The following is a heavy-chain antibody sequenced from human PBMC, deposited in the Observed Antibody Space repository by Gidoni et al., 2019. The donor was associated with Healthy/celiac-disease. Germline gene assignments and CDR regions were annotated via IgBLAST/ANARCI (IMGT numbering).Heavy chain of an antibody. CDR1: GGSFSGYY. J-gene: IGHJ1*01. CDR2: INHSGST. V-gene: IGHV4-34*01. D-gene: IGHD3-10*01. Sequence: QVQLQQWGAGLLKPSETLSLTCAVYGGSFSGYYWSWIRPPPGKGLEGSGEINHSGSTNYNPSLKSRVTISVDTSKNQFSLKLSSVTAADTAVYYCAREGTLVRGVMRYFQHWGQGTLVTVSS. CDR3: AREGTLVRGVMRYFQH.